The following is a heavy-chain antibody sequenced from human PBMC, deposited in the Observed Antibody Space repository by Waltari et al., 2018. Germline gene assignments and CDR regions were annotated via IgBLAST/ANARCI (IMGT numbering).Heavy chain of an antibody. CDR1: GFTFSSYG. J-gene: IGHJ6*02. Sequence: QVQLVESGGGVVQPGGSLRLSCAASGFTFSSYGMHWVRQAPGKGLEWVAFIRYDGSNKYYADSVKGRFTISRDNSKNTLYLQMNSLRAEDTAVYYCAKDPGTNYYYYGMDVWGQGTTVTVSS. CDR3: AKDPGTNYYYYGMDV. D-gene: IGHD3-10*01. CDR2: IRYDGSNK. V-gene: IGHV3-30*02.